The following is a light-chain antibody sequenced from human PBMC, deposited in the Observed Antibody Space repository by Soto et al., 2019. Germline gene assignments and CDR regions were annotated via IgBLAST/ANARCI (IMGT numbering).Light chain of an antibody. CDR1: NIGRKG. Sequence: SYELTQPPSVTVAPGQTARIACGGKNIGRKGVHWYQQKAGQAPVLVVDDGGDRPSGIPERFSGSTSGNTATLTISRVEDGDEADYYCQVWDTTSDHFYVFGTGTKVTVL. J-gene: IGLJ1*01. V-gene: IGLV3-21*02. CDR2: DGG. CDR3: QVWDTTSDHFYV.